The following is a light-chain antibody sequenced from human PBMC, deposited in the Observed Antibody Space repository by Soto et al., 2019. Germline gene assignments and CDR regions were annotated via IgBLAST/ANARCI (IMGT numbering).Light chain of an antibody. J-gene: IGKJ4*01. CDR3: QQYITSPPRLT. Sequence: ELVLTQSPGTLSLSPGERATLSCRASQSVSSTYLAWYQQKPGQAPRLLVYDVSTRATGIPDRFSGSGSGTDFTLTISILEPEDFAVDYCQQYITSPPRLTFGGGTKVEIK. CDR1: QSVSSTY. CDR2: DVS. V-gene: IGKV3-20*01.